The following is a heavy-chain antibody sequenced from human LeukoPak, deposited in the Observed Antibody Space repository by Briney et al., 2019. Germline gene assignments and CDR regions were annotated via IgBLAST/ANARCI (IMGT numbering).Heavy chain of an antibody. CDR2: IRSKAYGGTT. V-gene: IGHV3-49*04. CDR1: GFTFGDYA. Sequence: PGGSLRLSCTASGFTFGDYAMSWVRQAPGKGLEWVGFIRSKAYGGTTEFAASAKGRFTISRDDSKSSAYLQMNSLKIEYTAVYYCTTFNWNPSDNWGQGTLVTVSS. D-gene: IGHD1-20*01. CDR3: TTFNWNPSDN. J-gene: IGHJ4*02.